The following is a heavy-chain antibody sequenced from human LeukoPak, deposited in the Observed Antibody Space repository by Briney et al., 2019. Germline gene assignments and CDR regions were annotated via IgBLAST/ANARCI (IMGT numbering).Heavy chain of an antibody. V-gene: IGHV4-30-4*01. D-gene: IGHD6-13*01. CDR1: GGSISSADYY. Sequence: PSQTLSLTCTVSGGSISSADYYWSWIRQPPGKGLEWIGYIYYSGSTYYNPSLKSRVTISVDTSKNQFSLKLSSVTAADTAVYYCARVNLLIGSSWYSDYWGQGTLVTVSS. J-gene: IGHJ4*02. CDR2: IYYSGST. CDR3: ARVNLLIGSSWYSDY.